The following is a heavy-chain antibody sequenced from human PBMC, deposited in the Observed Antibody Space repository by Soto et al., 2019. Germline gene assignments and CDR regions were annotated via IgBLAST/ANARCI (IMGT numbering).Heavy chain of an antibody. CDR3: ARDREAFGIDY. Sequence: SETLSLTCTVSGVSISSYYWSWIRQPPGKGLEWIGYIYYSGSTNYNPSLKSRVTISVDTSKNQFSLKLSSVTAADTAVYYCARDREAFGIDYWGQGTLVTVSS. V-gene: IGHV4-59*01. J-gene: IGHJ4*02. CDR2: IYYSGST. CDR1: GVSISSYY. D-gene: IGHD3-16*01.